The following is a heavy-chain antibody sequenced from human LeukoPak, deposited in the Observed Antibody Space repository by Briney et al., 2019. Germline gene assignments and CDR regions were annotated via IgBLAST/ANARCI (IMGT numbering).Heavy chain of an antibody. CDR3: ARGNSGSGYLNYYYYMDV. CDR1: GYTFTSYA. D-gene: IGHD1-26*01. J-gene: IGHJ6*03. V-gene: IGHV1-3*04. Sequence: ASVKVSCKTSGYTFTSYAMHWVRQAPGQRLEWMGWIKTGNGDTKYSQKFQGRVTITRDTSATTAYVELSSLRSEDTAVYYCARGNSGSGYLNYYYYMDVWGKGTTVTVSS. CDR2: IKTGNGDT.